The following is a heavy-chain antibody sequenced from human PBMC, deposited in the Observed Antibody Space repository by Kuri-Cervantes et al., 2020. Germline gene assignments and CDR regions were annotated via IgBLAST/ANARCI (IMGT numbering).Heavy chain of an antibody. V-gene: IGHV4-61*02. Sequence: SETLSLTCAVSGGSISSGGYYWSWIRQPAGKGLEWIGRIHTSGGTNYNPSLKSRVTMTLDTSRNQFSLKLSSVTAADTAVYYCARIVAVMGGHFDYWGQGTLVTVSS. CDR3: ARIVAVMGGHFDY. CDR1: GGSISSGGYY. D-gene: IGHD2-8*01. J-gene: IGHJ4*02. CDR2: IHTSGGT.